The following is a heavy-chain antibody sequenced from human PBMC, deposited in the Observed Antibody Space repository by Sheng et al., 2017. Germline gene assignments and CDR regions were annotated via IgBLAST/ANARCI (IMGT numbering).Heavy chain of an antibody. D-gene: IGHD3-9*01. CDR3: ARGVTGDRYFDWLNSPLDY. V-gene: IGHV3-30*04. CDR2: LSYDGNNK. J-gene: IGHJ4*02. CDR1: GFTFSSYA. Sequence: QVQLVESGGGVVQPGRSLRLSCAASGFTFSSYAMNWVRQAPGKGLEWVAVLSYDGNNKYYADSVKGRFTISRDNSKNTLYLRMNSLRAEDTAVYYCARGVTGDRYFDWLNSPLDYWGQGTLVTVSS.